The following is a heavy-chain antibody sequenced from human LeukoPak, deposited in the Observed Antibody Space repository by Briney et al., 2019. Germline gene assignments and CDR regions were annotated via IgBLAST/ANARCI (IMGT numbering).Heavy chain of an antibody. V-gene: IGHV3-30-3*01. CDR2: ISYDGSNK. J-gene: IGHJ4*01. CDR3: VSGGDYHVRLCTY. Sequence: PGGSLRLSCAASGFTFSSYAMHWVRQAPGNGLEWVAVISYDGSNKYYADSVKGRFTISRDNSKNTLYLQMNSLTAEDTAIYYCVSGGDYHVRLCTYWGQGTLVTVSS. CDR1: GFTFSSYA. D-gene: IGHD4-17*01.